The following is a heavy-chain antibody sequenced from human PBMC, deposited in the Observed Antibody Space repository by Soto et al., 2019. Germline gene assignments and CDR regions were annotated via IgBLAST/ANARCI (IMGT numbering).Heavy chain of an antibody. D-gene: IGHD5-18*01. CDR2: IIPIFGTA. CDR1: GGTFSSYA. J-gene: IGHJ4*02. Sequence: QVQLVQSGAEVKKPGSSVKVSCKASGGTFSSYAISWVRQAPGQGLEWMGGIIPIFGTANYAQKFQGRVTMTAAESTSTAYMELSSLRSEDTAVYYWARYSYGYSYFDYWGQGTLVTVSS. CDR3: ARYSYGYSYFDY. V-gene: IGHV1-69*12.